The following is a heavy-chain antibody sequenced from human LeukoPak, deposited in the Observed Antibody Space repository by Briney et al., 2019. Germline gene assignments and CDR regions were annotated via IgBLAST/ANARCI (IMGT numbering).Heavy chain of an antibody. CDR1: GGSFSGYY. Sequence: PSETLSLTCAVYGGSFSGYYWSWIRQPPGKGLEWIGEINHSGSTNYNPSLKSRVTISVDTSKNQFSLKLSSVTAADTAVYYCARRRPSSWYLHYYYMDVWGKGTTVTISS. CDR2: INHSGST. J-gene: IGHJ6*03. V-gene: IGHV4-34*01. CDR3: ARRRPSSWYLHYYYMDV. D-gene: IGHD6-13*01.